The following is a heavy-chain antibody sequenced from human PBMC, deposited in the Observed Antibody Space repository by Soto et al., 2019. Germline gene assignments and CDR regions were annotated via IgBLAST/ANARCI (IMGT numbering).Heavy chain of an antibody. CDR1: GVTVGNNY. J-gene: IGHJ4*02. CDR3: ARNVPVTALGY. CDR2: PYSGGDT. Sequence: EVRLVESGGGLVQPGGSLRLSCAASGVTVGNNYMSWVRQAPGKGLEWVSVPYSGGDTRYADSVKGRFTMSRDSTKNTVYLQMDSLRAEDTAVYFCARNVPVTALGYWGQGSLVTVSS. V-gene: IGHV3-66*01. D-gene: IGHD4-17*01.